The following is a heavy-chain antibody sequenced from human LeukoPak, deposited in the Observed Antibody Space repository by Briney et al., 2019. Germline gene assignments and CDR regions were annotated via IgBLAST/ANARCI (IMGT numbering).Heavy chain of an antibody. CDR3: ARASYNYYDSSGAVN. V-gene: IGHV1-8*01. CDR1: GYTFTSYD. D-gene: IGHD3-22*01. Sequence: ASVKVSCKASGYTFTSYDINWVRQATGQGLEWMGWMNPNSGNTGYAQKFQGRVTMTRNTSISTAYMELSSLRSEDAAVYYCARASYNYYDSSGAVNWGQGTLVTVSS. J-gene: IGHJ4*02. CDR2: MNPNSGNT.